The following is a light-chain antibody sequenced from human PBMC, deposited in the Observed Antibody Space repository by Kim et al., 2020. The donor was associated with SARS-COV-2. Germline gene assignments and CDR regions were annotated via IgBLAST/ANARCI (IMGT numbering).Light chain of an antibody. CDR3: GTWDSNLSAVV. J-gene: IGLJ2*01. CDR1: SSNIGNNY. Sequence: GQKVSISCSGSSSNIGNNYVSWYQHLPGTAPKLLIFDNNNRPSGIPDRFSGSKSGTSATLGITGLQTGDEADYYCGTWDSNLSAVVFGGGTQLIVL. V-gene: IGLV1-51*01. CDR2: DNN.